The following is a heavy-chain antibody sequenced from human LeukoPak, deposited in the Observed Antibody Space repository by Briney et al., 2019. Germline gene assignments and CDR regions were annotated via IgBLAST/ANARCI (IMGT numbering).Heavy chain of an antibody. Sequence: GGSLRLSCAASGFTFSIYGMHWVRQAPGKGLEWVAVIWYDGSNKYYADSVKGRFTISRDNSKNTLYLQMNSLRAEDTAVYYCARDGPHCSSTSCLSHWGQGTLVTVSS. J-gene: IGHJ4*02. V-gene: IGHV3-33*01. CDR2: IWYDGSNK. CDR1: GFTFSIYG. CDR3: ARDGPHCSSTSCLSH. D-gene: IGHD2-2*01.